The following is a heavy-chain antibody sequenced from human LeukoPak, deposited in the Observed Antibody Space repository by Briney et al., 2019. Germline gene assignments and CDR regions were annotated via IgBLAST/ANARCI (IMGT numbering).Heavy chain of an antibody. CDR2: INPNSGGT. V-gene: IGHV1-2*02. D-gene: IGHD2-2*01. J-gene: IGHJ6*03. Sequence: ASVKVSCKASGYTFTGYYMHWVRQAPGQGLEWMGWINPNSGGTNYAQKFQGRVTMTRDTSISTAYMELSRLRSDDTAVYYCARVLVPAGALWYYYYYMDVWGKGTTVTISS. CDR3: ARVLVPAGALWYYYYYMDV. CDR1: GYTFTGYY.